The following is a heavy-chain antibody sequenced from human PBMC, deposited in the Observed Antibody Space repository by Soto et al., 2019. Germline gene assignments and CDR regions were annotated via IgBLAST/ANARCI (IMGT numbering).Heavy chain of an antibody. CDR1: GAFSSTYY. CDR3: ARSFCRDAVRCNWFDP. D-gene: IGHD2-8*01. CDR2: MNNIGRS. J-gene: IGHJ5*02. Sequence: QVQLQESGPGLVKPSETLSLTCTVSGAFSSTYYWSWIRQPPGKGLEWIGYMNNIGRSNYNPSLKSRVTISLDTSKNQFSLKLSSVIAADTAVYYCARSFCRDAVRCNWFDPWGLGTLVTASS. V-gene: IGHV4-59*01.